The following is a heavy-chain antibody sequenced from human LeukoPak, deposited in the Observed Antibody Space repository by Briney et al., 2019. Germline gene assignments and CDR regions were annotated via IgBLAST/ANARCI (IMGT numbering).Heavy chain of an antibody. CDR1: GFTDY. V-gene: IGHV3-53*01. CDR2: IYSGGST. CDR3: AGVSFSSGWYRDY. J-gene: IGHJ4*02. D-gene: IGHD6-19*01. Sequence: PGGSLRLSCAASGFTDYMTWVRQAPGKGLEWVSVIYSGGSTYYAAPVKGRFSVSRDNSKNTVYLQMNSLRAEDTAVYYCAGVSFSSGWYRDYWGQGTLVTVSS.